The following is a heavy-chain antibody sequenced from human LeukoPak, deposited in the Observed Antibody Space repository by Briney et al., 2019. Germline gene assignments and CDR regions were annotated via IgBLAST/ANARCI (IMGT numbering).Heavy chain of an antibody. Sequence: GGSVRLSCAASGFTFSSYGMHWVRQAPGKGLEWVAVIWYDGGNKYYADSVKGRFTISRDNSKNTLYLQMNSLRAEDTAVYYCARDSSPGYCSGGSCLFDPWGQGTLVTVS. V-gene: IGHV3-33*01. CDR2: IWYDGGNK. J-gene: IGHJ5*02. CDR1: GFTFSSYG. CDR3: ARDSSPGYCSGGSCLFDP. D-gene: IGHD2-15*01.